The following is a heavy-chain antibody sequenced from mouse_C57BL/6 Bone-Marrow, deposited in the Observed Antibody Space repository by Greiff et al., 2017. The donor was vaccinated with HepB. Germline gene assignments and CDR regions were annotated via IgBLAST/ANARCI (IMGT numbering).Heavy chain of an antibody. V-gene: IGHV1-52*01. Sequence: QVHVKQSGAELVRPGSSVKLSCKASGYTFTSYWMHWVKQRPIQGLEWIGNIDPSDSETHYNQKFKDKATLTVDKSSSTAYMQLSSLTSEDSAVYYCATSPDRDYWGQGTTLTVSS. CDR2: IDPSDSET. CDR1: GYTFTSYW. J-gene: IGHJ2*01. CDR3: ATSPDRDY.